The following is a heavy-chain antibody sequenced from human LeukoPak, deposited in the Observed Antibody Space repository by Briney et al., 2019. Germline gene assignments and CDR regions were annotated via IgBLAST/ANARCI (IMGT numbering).Heavy chain of an antibody. V-gene: IGHV3-64D*06. D-gene: IGHD3-9*01. CDR1: GFTFSNHF. CDR2: IGPNGAST. CDR3: VKDLTGTWSFDY. J-gene: IGHJ4*02. Sequence: LAGGSLRLSCSTSGFTFSNHFMHWVRQAPGKGLEYVSSIGPNGASTLYADSVKSRFTISRDNSKNALYLQLTSLRLEDTALYYCVKDLTGTWSFDYWGQGTLVTVSS.